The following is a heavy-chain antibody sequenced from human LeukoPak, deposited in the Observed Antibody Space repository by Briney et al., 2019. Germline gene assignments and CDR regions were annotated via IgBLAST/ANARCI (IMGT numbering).Heavy chain of an antibody. CDR3: AKNRRCSSTSCYEFYFDY. J-gene: IGHJ4*02. Sequence: PGGSLRLSCAASGFTFSSYGMHWVRQAPGKGLEWVAFIRYDGSNKYYADSVKGRFTISRDNSKNTLYQQMNSLRAEDTAVYYCAKNRRCSSTSCYEFYFDYWGQGTLVTVSS. V-gene: IGHV3-30*02. D-gene: IGHD2-2*01. CDR1: GFTFSSYG. CDR2: IRYDGSNK.